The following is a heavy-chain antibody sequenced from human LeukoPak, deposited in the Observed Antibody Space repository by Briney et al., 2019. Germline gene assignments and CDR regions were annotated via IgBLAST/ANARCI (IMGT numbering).Heavy chain of an antibody. CDR1: GYTFTSYY. CDR2: INPSGGST. D-gene: IGHD4-17*01. Sequence: ASVKVSCKASGYTFTSYYMHWVRQAPGQGLEWMGIINPSGGSTSYAQKFQGRVTMTRDMSTSTVYMELSSLRSEDTAVYYCARAGPGTTDPRHAFDIWGQGKMVTVSS. V-gene: IGHV1-46*01. CDR3: ARAGPGTTDPRHAFDI. J-gene: IGHJ3*02.